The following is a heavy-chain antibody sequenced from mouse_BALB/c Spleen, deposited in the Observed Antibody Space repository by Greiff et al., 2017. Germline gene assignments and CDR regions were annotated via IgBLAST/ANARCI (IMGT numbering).Heavy chain of an antibody. CDR2: IRSKSNNYAT. D-gene: IGHD2-10*02. V-gene: IGHV10-1*02. CDR3: VRRGYGNYGFAY. Sequence: EVQLVESGGGLVQPKGSLKLSCAASGFTFNTYAMNWVRQAPGKGLEWVARIRSKSNNYATYYADSVKDRFTISRDDSQSMLYLQMNNLKTEDTAMYYCVRRGYGNYGFAYWGQGTLVTVSA. J-gene: IGHJ3*01. CDR1: GFTFNTYA.